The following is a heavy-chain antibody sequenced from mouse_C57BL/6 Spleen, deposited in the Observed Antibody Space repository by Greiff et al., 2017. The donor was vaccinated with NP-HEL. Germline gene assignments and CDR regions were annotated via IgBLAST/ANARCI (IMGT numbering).Heavy chain of an antibody. Sequence: EVQRVESGPELVKPGASVKIPCKASGYTFTDYNMDWVKQSHGKSLEWIGDINPNNGGTIYNQKFKGKATLTVDKSSSTAYMELRSLTSEDTAVYYCATYSNNEESAMDYWGQGTSVTVSS. D-gene: IGHD2-5*01. CDR1: GYTFTDYN. J-gene: IGHJ4*01. V-gene: IGHV1-18*01. CDR2: INPNNGGT. CDR3: ATYSNNEESAMDY.